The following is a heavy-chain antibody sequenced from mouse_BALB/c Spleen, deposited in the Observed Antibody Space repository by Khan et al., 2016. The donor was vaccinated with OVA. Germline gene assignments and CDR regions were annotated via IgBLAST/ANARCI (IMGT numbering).Heavy chain of an antibody. Sequence: EVQLQESGPELVRPGASVKISCKASGYSFTGYFMNWVMQSHGKSLEWIGRINPHIGETFYNQRFKDKATLTVDESSSTANMELRSLASADSAVYYCTRIYRSDFDYWGQGTTLTVSS. CDR1: GYSFTGYF. CDR2: INPHIGET. J-gene: IGHJ2*01. D-gene: IGHD1-1*01. CDR3: TRIYRSDFDY. V-gene: IGHV1-20*02.